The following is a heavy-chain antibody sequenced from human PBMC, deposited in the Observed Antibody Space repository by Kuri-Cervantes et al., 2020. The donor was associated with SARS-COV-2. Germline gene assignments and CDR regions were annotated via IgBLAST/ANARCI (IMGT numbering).Heavy chain of an antibody. Sequence: GSLRLSCAVSGYSISSGYYWGWIRQPPGKGLEWIAIIYHSGSTYYNPSLKSRVTISVDTSKNQFSLKLSSVTAADTAVYYCARALSDLSNVLLWFGEKLRFDPWGQGTLVTVSS. CDR1: GYSISSGYY. CDR3: ARALSDLSNVLLWFGEKLRFDP. J-gene: IGHJ5*02. V-gene: IGHV4-38-2*01. CDR2: IYHSGST. D-gene: IGHD3-10*01.